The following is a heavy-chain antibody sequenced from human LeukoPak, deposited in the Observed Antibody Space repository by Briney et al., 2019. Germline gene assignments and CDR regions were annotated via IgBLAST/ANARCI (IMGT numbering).Heavy chain of an antibody. D-gene: IGHD6-19*01. V-gene: IGHV4-30-2*03. Sequence: SETLSLTCAVSGNSITSEGYSWSWIRQPPGKGLEWIGYIHYSGVTYYNPPLRGRVIISADTSKNQFSLKLSSVTAADTAVYYCARQVIVAVAGKGDWFDPWGQGTLVTVSS. CDR2: IHYSGVT. J-gene: IGHJ5*02. CDR1: GNSITSEGYS. CDR3: ARQVIVAVAGKGDWFDP.